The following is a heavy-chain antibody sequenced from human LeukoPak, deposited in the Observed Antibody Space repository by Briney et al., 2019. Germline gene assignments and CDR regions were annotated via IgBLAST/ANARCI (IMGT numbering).Heavy chain of an antibody. CDR3: AKGSYSGYDPYYFDY. D-gene: IGHD5-12*01. Sequence: GGSLRLSRAASGFTFSSYAMSWVRQAPGKGLEWVSAISGSGGSTYYADSVKGRFTISRDNSKNTLYLQMSSLRAEDTAVYYCAKGSYSGYDPYYFDYWGQGTLVTVSS. J-gene: IGHJ4*02. CDR1: GFTFSSYA. CDR2: ISGSGGST. V-gene: IGHV3-23*01.